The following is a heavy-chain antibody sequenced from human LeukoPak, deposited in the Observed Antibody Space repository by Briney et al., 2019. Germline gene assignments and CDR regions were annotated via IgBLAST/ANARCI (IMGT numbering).Heavy chain of an antibody. CDR3: ARDWVRYDSDSRYYYYQGMDV. Sequence: GGSLRLSCATSGFNFSNYWMRWVRQTPGKGLECVADINQDGSEKDYVDSMKGRFTISRDNAKNSLYLQMKNLGVEDTAVYYCARDWVRYDSDSRYYYYQGMDVWGQGATVTVSS. V-gene: IGHV3-7*01. D-gene: IGHD3-22*01. J-gene: IGHJ6*02. CDR2: INQDGSEK. CDR1: GFNFSNYW.